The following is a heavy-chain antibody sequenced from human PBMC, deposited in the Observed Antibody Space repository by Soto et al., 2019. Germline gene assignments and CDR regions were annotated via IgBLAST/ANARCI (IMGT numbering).Heavy chain of an antibody. J-gene: IGHJ6*03. V-gene: IGHV4-34*01. Sequence: PSETLSLTCAVYGGSFSGFYWSWIRQPPGKGLEWIGEINHSGSTNYNPSLKSRVTISVDTSKNQFSLKLSSVTAADTAVYYCARGDIVVVVAAKSQYYYYYMDVWGKGTTVTVSS. CDR1: GGSFSGFY. CDR3: ARGDIVVVVAAKSQYYYYYMDV. CDR2: INHSGST. D-gene: IGHD2-15*01.